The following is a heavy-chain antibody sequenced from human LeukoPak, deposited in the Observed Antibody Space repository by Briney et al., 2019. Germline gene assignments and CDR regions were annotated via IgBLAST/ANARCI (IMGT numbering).Heavy chain of an antibody. J-gene: IGHJ4*02. CDR3: AKGGHYSFFDY. D-gene: IGHD4-11*01. CDR1: GFTFSSSA. Sequence: GGSLRLSCAASGFTFSSSAMSWVRQAPGKGLEWVSTISGDGTETFYADSVKGRFTISGDNSKNTHYLQMSSLRAEDTGIYYCAKGGHYSFFDYWGQGTLVTVSS. V-gene: IGHV3-23*01. CDR2: ISGDGTET.